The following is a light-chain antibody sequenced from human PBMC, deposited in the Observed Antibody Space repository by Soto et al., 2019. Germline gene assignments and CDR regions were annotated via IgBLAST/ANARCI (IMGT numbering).Light chain of an antibody. CDR2: SNN. CDR1: SSNIGGNA. J-gene: IGLJ1*01. Sequence: QAVVTQPPSASGTPGQRVTISCSGSSSNIGGNAVNWYQQLPGTTPKLLIYSNNQRPSGVLDRFSGSKSGTSASLAISGLQSEDEADYYCAAWDDSLSGYVFGTGTKLTVL. CDR3: AAWDDSLSGYV. V-gene: IGLV1-44*01.